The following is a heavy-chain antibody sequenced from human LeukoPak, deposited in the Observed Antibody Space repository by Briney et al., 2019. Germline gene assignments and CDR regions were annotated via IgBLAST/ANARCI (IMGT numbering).Heavy chain of an antibody. CDR1: GGSFSGYY. CDR3: ARISSITIFGVVITPYYFDY. J-gene: IGHJ4*02. Sequence: SETLSLTCAVYGGSFSGYYWSWIRQPPGKGLEWVGEINHSGNTNYNPSLKSRVTMSVDTSRDQFSLKLSSVTAADTAVYYCARISSITIFGVVITPYYFDYWGQGTLVTVSS. V-gene: IGHV4-34*01. D-gene: IGHD3-3*01. CDR2: INHSGNT.